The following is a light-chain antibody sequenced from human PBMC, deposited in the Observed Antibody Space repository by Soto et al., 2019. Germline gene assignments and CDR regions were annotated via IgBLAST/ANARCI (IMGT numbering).Light chain of an antibody. J-gene: IGKJ4*01. CDR3: QQFDNLPLT. CDR1: QDISNY. Sequence: DIQMTQSPSSLSASVGDRVTINCQASQDISNYLNWYQQKPGKAPKILIYDASVLEAGVPSRFSGGGSGTHFTLTISSLQAEDVATYYCQQFDNLPLTFGGGTKVEIK. CDR2: DAS. V-gene: IGKV1-33*01.